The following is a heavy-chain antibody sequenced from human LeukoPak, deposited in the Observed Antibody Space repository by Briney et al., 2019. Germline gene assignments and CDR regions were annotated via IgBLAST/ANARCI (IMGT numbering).Heavy chain of an antibody. V-gene: IGHV3-53*04. Sequence: GGSVRLSCAASGFTVSSNYMSWARQAPGKGLEWVSVIYSGGSTYYADSVRGRFTISRHNSKNTLYLQMNSLRAEDTAVYYCAREYRRPPQNWFDPWGQGTVDTVSS. CDR3: AREYRRPPQNWFDP. J-gene: IGHJ5*02. D-gene: IGHD5-18*01. CDR2: IYSGGST. CDR1: GFTVSSNY.